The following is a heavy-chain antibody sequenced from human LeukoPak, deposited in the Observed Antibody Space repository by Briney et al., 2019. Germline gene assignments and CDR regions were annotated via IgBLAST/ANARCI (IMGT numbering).Heavy chain of an antibody. CDR3: ARGRHYYDSSGYYSPGRIWFDP. CDR1: GGSISSYY. D-gene: IGHD3-22*01. CDR2: IYTSGST. V-gene: IGHV4-4*07. J-gene: IGHJ5*02. Sequence: PSETLSLTCTVSGGSISSYYWSWIRQPAGKGLEWIGRIYTSGSTNYNPSLKSRVTMSVDTSKNQFSLKLSSVTAADTAVYYCARGRHYYDSSGYYSPGRIWFDPWGQGTLVTVSS.